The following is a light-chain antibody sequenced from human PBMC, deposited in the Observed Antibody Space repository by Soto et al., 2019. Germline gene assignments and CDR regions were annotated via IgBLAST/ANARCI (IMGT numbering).Light chain of an antibody. CDR1: SSDIGDYNY. J-gene: IGLJ2*01. CDR3: CSYAGSYTLV. CDR2: DVS. V-gene: IGLV2-11*01. Sequence: QSVLTQPASVSGSPGQSITISCTGTSSDIGDYNYVSWYQQHPGKAPKLMIYDVSKRPSGVPDRFSGSKSGNTASLTISGLQAEDEADYYCCSYAGSYTLVFGGGTKLTVL.